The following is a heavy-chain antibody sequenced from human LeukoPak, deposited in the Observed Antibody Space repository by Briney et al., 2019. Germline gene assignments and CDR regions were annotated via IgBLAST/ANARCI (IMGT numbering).Heavy chain of an antibody. CDR1: GLVVTNNA. J-gene: IGHJ4*02. V-gene: IGHV3-23*01. D-gene: IGHD4-17*01. CDR3: ATLYHDHGPY. CDR2: VSGDGGT. Sequence: GGSLRLSCVASGLVVTNNAMKWVRQAPGKGLEWVAAVSGDGGTYYADSVKGRFTISRDTSTNTVYLQMNSLKAEDTALYSCATLYHDHGPYWGQGALVTVSA.